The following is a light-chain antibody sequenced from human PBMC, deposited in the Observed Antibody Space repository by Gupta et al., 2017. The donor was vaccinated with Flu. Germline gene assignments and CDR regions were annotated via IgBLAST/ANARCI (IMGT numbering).Light chain of an antibody. J-gene: IGKJ2*03. CDR3: QQYNTYPVS. Sequence: DIPLTQSPSFLSASVGDRVTLTCRASQGISSYLAWYQQKPGKAPKLLIYAASTLQSGVPSGFSGSGSGTEFTLTISSLQPEDVATYYCQQYNTYPVSFGQGTKLEIK. V-gene: IGKV1-9*01. CDR2: AAS. CDR1: QGISSY.